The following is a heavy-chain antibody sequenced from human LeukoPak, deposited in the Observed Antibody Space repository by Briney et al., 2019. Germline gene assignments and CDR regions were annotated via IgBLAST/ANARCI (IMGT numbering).Heavy chain of an antibody. V-gene: IGHV3-21*04. CDR3: AKDKNYDSSGNFDY. J-gene: IGHJ4*02. Sequence: GGSLRLSCAASGFTFSSYSMNWVRQAPGKGLEWVSSISSSSSYIYYADSVKGRFTISRDNAKNSLYLQMNSLRAEDTALYYCAKDKNYDSSGNFDYWGQGTLVTVSS. CDR2: ISSSSSYI. D-gene: IGHD3-22*01. CDR1: GFTFSSYS.